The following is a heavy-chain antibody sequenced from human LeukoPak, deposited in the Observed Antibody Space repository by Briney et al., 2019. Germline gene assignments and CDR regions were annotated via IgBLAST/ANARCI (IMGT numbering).Heavy chain of an antibody. Sequence: HPGGSLRLSCAASGFTFSSYAMSWVRQAPGKGLEWVSAIGGRGGSAYYADSVKGRFTISRDNSKNTLYLQMNSLRAEDTAVYYCAKQGRDWLRDYYYYMDVWGKGTTVTISS. V-gene: IGHV3-23*01. CDR1: GFTFSSYA. D-gene: IGHD3-9*01. CDR3: AKQGRDWLRDYYYYMDV. CDR2: IGGRGGSA. J-gene: IGHJ6*03.